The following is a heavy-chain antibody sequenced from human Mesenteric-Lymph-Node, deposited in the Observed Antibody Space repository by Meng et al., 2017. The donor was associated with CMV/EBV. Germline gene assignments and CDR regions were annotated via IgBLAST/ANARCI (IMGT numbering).Heavy chain of an antibody. D-gene: IGHD5-12*01. CDR1: GGTFSSYA. CDR2: IIPIFGTA. Sequence: ASGGTFSSYAISWVRQAPGQGLEWMGGIIPIFGTANYAQKFQGRVTITADESTSTAYMELSSLRSEDTAVYYCARTGLVATQVYFDYWGQGTLVTVSS. V-gene: IGHV1-69*01. J-gene: IGHJ4*02. CDR3: ARTGLVATQVYFDY.